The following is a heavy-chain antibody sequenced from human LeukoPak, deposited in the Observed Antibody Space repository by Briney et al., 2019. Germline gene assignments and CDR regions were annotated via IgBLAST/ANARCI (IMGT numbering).Heavy chain of an antibody. CDR2: IYTSGST. CDR1: GGSISSYY. V-gene: IGHV4-4*09. J-gene: IGHJ4*02. CDR3: ARLSGYCTNGVCYDGFDY. D-gene: IGHD2-8*01. Sequence: SETLSLTCTVSGGSISSYYWSWIRQPPGKGLEWIGYIYTSGSTNYNPPLKSRVTISVDTSKNQFSLKLSSVTAADTAVYYCARLSGYCTNGVCYDGFDYWGQGTLVTVSS.